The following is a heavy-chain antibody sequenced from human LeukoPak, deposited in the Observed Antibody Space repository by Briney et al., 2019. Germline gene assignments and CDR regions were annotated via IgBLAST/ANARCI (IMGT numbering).Heavy chain of an antibody. CDR2: IKQDGSEK. D-gene: IGHD3-10*01. J-gene: IGHJ5*02. V-gene: IGHV3-7*01. CDR1: GFTFSSYW. Sequence: PGGSLRLSCAASGFTFSSYWMSWVRQAPGKGLEWVANIKQDGSEKYYVDSVKGRFTISRDNAKNSLYLQMNSLRAEDTAVYYCARGLMVRGVIPWFDPWGQGTLVTVSS. CDR3: ARGLMVRGVIPWFDP.